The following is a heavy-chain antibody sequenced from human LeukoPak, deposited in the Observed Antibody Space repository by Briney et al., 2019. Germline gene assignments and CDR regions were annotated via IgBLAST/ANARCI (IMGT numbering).Heavy chain of an antibody. V-gene: IGHV4-59*01. CDR2: IYYSGST. D-gene: IGHD1-26*01. J-gene: IGHJ5*02. CDR1: GGSISSYY. Sequence: KPSETLSLTCTVSGGSISSYYWSWIRQPPGKGLEWIGYIYYSGSTNYNPSLKSRVTISVDTSKNQFSLKLSSVTAADTAVYYSARGASGSYFWFDPWGQGTLVTVSS. CDR3: ARGASGSYFWFDP.